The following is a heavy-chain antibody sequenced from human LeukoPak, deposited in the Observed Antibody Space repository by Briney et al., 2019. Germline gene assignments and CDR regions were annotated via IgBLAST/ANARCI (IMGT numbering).Heavy chain of an antibody. V-gene: IGHV1-8*01. CDR3: TRGSSGRRDN. Sequence: GASVKVSCKAPGYTFTSCDINWVRQATGQGLEWMGWMNPNSGNTGYGQSFQGRITMTRDISIGTAYMELSNLTSEDTAIYYCTRGSSGRRDNWGKGTLVTVSA. D-gene: IGHD6-19*01. CDR1: GYTFTSCD. J-gene: IGHJ4*02. CDR2: MNPNSGNT.